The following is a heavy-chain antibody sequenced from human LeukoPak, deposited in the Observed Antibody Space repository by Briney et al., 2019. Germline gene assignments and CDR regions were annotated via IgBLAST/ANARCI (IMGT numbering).Heavy chain of an antibody. CDR2: ISGSGGST. J-gene: IGHJ4*02. Sequence: PGGSLRLSCAASGFTFSSYAMSWVRQAPGKGLEWVSAISGSGGSTYYADSVKGRFTISRDNSKSALYLQMNSLRPEDTAVYYCAREGPNCSGGSCYPYYFDYWGQGTLVTVSS. V-gene: IGHV3-23*01. CDR1: GFTFSSYA. CDR3: AREGPNCSGGSCYPYYFDY. D-gene: IGHD2-15*01.